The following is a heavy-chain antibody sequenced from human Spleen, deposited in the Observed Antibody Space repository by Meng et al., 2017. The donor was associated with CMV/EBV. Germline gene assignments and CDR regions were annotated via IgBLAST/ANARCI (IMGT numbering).Heavy chain of an antibody. CDR3: ARSITGRNTYYYYGMDV. Sequence: SVKVSCKASGGTFSSYAISWVRQAPGQGLEWMGGIIPILGIANYAQKFQGRVTITADKPTSTAYMELSSLRSEDTAVYYCARSITGRNTYYYYGMDVWGQGTTVTVSS. V-gene: IGHV1-69*10. CDR1: GGTFSSYA. J-gene: IGHJ6*02. CDR2: IIPILGIA. D-gene: IGHD1-20*01.